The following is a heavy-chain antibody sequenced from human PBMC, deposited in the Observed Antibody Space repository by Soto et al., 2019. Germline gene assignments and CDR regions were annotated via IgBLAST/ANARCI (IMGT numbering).Heavy chain of an antibody. Sequence: GGSLRLSCAASGFTFSSYGMHWVRQAPGKGLEWVAVISYDGSNKYYADSVKGRFTISRDNSKNTLYLQMNSLRAEDTAVYYCAKVGFVVVTKGGMDVWGQGTTVTVSS. D-gene: IGHD2-21*02. CDR3: AKVGFVVVTKGGMDV. J-gene: IGHJ6*02. CDR1: GFTFSSYG. CDR2: ISYDGSNK. V-gene: IGHV3-30*18.